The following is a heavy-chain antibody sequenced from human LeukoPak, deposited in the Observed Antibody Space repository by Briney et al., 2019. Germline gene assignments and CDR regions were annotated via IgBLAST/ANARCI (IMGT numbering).Heavy chain of an antibody. Sequence: GRSLRLSCAATGFAFSAYEMNWVRQAPGKGLEWVAYSSGSDSTTYYADSVKGRFVISRDNARSSLYLHMNSLRADDTALYYCTTLGYHLDSWGQGTLVTVSS. J-gene: IGHJ4*02. CDR1: GFAFSAYE. CDR3: TTLGYHLDS. D-gene: IGHD3-22*01. V-gene: IGHV3-48*03. CDR2: SSGSDSTT.